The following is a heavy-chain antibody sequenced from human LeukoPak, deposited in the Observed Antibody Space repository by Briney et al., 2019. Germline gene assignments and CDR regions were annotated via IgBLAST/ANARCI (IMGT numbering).Heavy chain of an antibody. CDR2: IYYGGKT. CDR1: GFTVSSRY. CDR3: AKGPDYDILTPIDY. V-gene: IGHV3-53*01. D-gene: IGHD3-9*01. J-gene: IGHJ4*02. Sequence: GGSLRLSCAASGFTVSSRYMSWVRQAPGKGLEWVSVIYYGGKTYYADSVKGRFTLSRDISNNMVYLQMNSLRVEDTAVYYCAKGPDYDILTPIDYWGQGTLVTVSS.